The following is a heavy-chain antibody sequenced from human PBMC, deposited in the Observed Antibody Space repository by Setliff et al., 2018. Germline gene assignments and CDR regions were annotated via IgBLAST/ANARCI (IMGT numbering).Heavy chain of an antibody. D-gene: IGHD2-2*02. CDR1: GGSISSSTYY. CDR3: ARQWTDCTSANCYTMAYYYYYMDV. Sequence: SETLSLTCTVSGGSISSSTYYWGWIRQPPGKGLEWIGSIYHSWSTYYNPSLKSRVTIFVDTSRNQFSLKLSSVTAADTAVYYCARQWTDCTSANCYTMAYYYYYMDVWGKGTTVTV. J-gene: IGHJ6*03. V-gene: IGHV4-39*01. CDR2: IYHSWST.